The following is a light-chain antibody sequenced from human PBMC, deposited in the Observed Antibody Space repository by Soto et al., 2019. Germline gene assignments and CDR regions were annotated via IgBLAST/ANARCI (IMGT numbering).Light chain of an antibody. J-gene: IGLJ1*01. Sequence: QSVLTQPPSASGTPGQRIIISCSGSSSDIGTNYVYWYQQLPGTAPKLLIYRNNQRPLGVPDRFSGSKSGTSASLAISGLRSEDEADYHCAAWDDSLSGFYVFGTGTKLTVL. CDR1: SSDIGTNY. V-gene: IGLV1-47*01. CDR2: RNN. CDR3: AAWDDSLSGFYV.